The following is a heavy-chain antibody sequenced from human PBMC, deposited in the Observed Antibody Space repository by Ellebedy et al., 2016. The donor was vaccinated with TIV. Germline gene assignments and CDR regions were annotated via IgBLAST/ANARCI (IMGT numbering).Heavy chain of an antibody. Sequence: GESLKISCAASGFTFSSYPMSWVRQAPGKGLQWVATISGSGDSTYYTDSVKGRFTISTDNSKNTLYLQKNSLRAEDTAVYYCARRTPNWGFFDYWGQGTLVTVSS. CDR3: ARRTPNWGFFDY. D-gene: IGHD7-27*01. V-gene: IGHV3-23*01. CDR1: GFTFSSYP. CDR2: ISGSGDST. J-gene: IGHJ4*02.